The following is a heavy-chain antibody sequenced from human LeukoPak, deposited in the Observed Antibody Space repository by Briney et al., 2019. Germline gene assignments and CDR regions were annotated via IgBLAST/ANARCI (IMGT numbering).Heavy chain of an antibody. CDR1: GGSISSYY. J-gene: IGHJ6*03. Sequence: SETLSLTCIVSGGSISSYYWTWIRQPAGKGLEWIGRIYSSGSTNYNPSLKSRVTISVDTSKNQFSLKLSSVTAADTAVYYCARDTVVPAAINYYYYYMDVWGKGTTVTVSS. D-gene: IGHD2-2*02. CDR3: ARDTVVPAAINYYYYYMDV. V-gene: IGHV4-4*07. CDR2: IYSSGST.